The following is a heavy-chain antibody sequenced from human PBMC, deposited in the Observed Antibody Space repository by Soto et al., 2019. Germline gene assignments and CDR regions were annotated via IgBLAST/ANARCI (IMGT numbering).Heavy chain of an antibody. J-gene: IGHJ4*02. Sequence: QLQLQESGPGLVKPSETLSLTCTVSGDSVTISDYYWGWIRQPPGKGLEWIGSIHYSGSTYYNPSLKSRVTISGDTSKKQFSLKLTSVTAADAAVYYGAAHDSGGYYAEYWGQGTLVTVS. CDR3: AAHDSGGYYAEY. D-gene: IGHD3-22*01. V-gene: IGHV4-39*01. CDR2: IHYSGST. CDR1: GDSVTISDYY.